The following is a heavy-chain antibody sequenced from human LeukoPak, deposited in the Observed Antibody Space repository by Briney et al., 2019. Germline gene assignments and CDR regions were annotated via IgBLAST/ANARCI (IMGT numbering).Heavy chain of an antibody. J-gene: IGHJ4*02. Sequence: GGSLRLSCAASGFTFSSYGMHWVRQAPGKGLEWVAVISYDGSNKYYADSVKGRFTISRDNSKNTLYLQMNSLRADDTAVYYCAKKRGAWQRLALEIDDYWGQGTLVTVSS. D-gene: IGHD6-25*01. V-gene: IGHV3-30*18. CDR3: AKKRGAWQRLALEIDDY. CDR1: GFTFSSYG. CDR2: ISYDGSNK.